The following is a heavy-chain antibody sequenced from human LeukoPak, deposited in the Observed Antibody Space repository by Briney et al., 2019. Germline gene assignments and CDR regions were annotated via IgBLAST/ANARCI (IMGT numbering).Heavy chain of an antibody. Sequence: GGSLRLSCTTSGFTFTLYWMAWIRQSPGKGLEWVTNINQDESRQYYLESVEGRFTVSRDNARNSVYLHMNNLRVEDTAVYYCSNGIYSPSYWGRGTLVTVSS. J-gene: IGHJ4*02. CDR2: INQDESRQ. D-gene: IGHD6-13*01. CDR1: GFTFTLYW. CDR3: SNGIYSPSY. V-gene: IGHV3-7*01.